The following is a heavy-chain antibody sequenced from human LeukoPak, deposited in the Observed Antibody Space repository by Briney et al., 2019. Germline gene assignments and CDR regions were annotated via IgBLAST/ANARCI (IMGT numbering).Heavy chain of an antibody. Sequence: ASVKVSCKASGYTFTSYDINWVRQATGQGLEWMGWMNPNSGNTGYAQKFRGRVTMTRNTSISTAYMELSSLRSEDTAVYYCARRKPPVDYDFWSGYYLPDYYYYYGMDVWGQGTTVTVSS. CDR3: ARRKPPVDYDFWSGYYLPDYYYYYGMDV. CDR2: MNPNSGNT. V-gene: IGHV1-8*01. J-gene: IGHJ6*02. D-gene: IGHD3-3*01. CDR1: GYTFTSYD.